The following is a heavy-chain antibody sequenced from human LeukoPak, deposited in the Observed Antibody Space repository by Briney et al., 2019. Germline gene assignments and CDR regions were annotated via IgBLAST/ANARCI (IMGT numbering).Heavy chain of an antibody. V-gene: IGHV1-18*01. Sequence: GASVKVSCKASGYTFTSYGISWVRQAPGQGLEWMGWISAYNGNTNYAQKLQGRVTMTTDTSTSTAYMELRSLRSDDTAVYYCARGPPPTYYDFWSGYYPAYFDYWGQGTLVTVSS. J-gene: IGHJ4*02. CDR3: ARGPPPTYYDFWSGYYPAYFDY. CDR2: ISAYNGNT. D-gene: IGHD3-3*01. CDR1: GYTFTSYG.